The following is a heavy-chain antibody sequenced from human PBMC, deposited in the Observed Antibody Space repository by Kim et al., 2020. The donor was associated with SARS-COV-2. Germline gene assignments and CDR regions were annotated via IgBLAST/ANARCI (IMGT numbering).Heavy chain of an antibody. CDR2: IWYDGSNK. CDR1: GFTFSSYG. D-gene: IGHD4-4*01. J-gene: IGHJ4*02. CDR3: ARDLATVNTRRGYFDY. Sequence: GGSLRLSCAASGFTFSSYGMHWVRQAPGKGLEWVAVIWYDGSNKYYADSVKGRFTISRDNSKNTLYLQMNSLRAEDTAVYYCARDLATVNTRRGYFDYWGQGTLGTVSS. V-gene: IGHV3-33*01.